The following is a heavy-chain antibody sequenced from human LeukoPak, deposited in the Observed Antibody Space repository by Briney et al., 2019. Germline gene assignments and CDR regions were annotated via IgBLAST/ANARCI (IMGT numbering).Heavy chain of an antibody. V-gene: IGHV4-4*07. D-gene: IGHD2-8*01. CDR2: IYTSGST. CDR1: GGSISSYY. CDR3: ARDLRVSPYYYYYYGMDV. J-gene: IGHJ6*02. Sequence: SETLSLTCTVSGGSISSYYWSWIRQPAGKGLEWIGRIYTSGSTNYNPSLKSRVTMSVDTSKNQFSLKLSSVTAADTAVYYCARDLRVSPYYYYYYGMDVWGQGTTVTVSS.